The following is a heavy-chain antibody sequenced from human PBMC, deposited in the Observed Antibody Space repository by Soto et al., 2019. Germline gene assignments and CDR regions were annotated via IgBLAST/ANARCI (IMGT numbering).Heavy chain of an antibody. V-gene: IGHV3-23*04. D-gene: IGHD6-13*01. CDR1: GGTFSSYA. CDR3: AKDIPGSSWYYYYGMDV. Sequence: VQLVQSGAEVKKPGSSVKVSCKASGGTFSSYAISWVRQAPGKGLEWVSAISGSGGSTYYADSVKGRFTISRDNSKNTLYLQMNSLRAEDTAVYYCAKDIPGSSWYYYYGMDVWGQGTTVTVSS. CDR2: ISGSGGST. J-gene: IGHJ6*02.